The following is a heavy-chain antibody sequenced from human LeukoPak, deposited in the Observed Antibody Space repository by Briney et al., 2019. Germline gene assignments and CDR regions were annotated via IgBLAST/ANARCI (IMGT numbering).Heavy chain of an antibody. D-gene: IGHD6-13*01. CDR3: VRGQQLVVSYYYYMDV. CDR2: IKQDGSEK. CDR1: GFTFSSYW. J-gene: IGHJ6*03. Sequence: GGSLRLSCAASGFTFSSYWMSWVRQAPGKGLEWVANIKQDGSEKYYVDSVKGRFTISRDNAKNSLYLQMNSLRAEDTAVYYCVRGQQLVVSYYYYMDVWGKGTTVTVSS. V-gene: IGHV3-7*01.